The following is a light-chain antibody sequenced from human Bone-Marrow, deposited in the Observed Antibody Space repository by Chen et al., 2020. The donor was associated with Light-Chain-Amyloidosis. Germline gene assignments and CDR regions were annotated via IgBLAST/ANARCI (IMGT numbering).Light chain of an antibody. CDR1: QSVGTY. V-gene: IGKV3-11*01. J-gene: IGKJ5*01. Sequence: EIVLTQSPATLSLSPGDRAILSCRASQSVGTYLAWYQQKPGQAPRLLIYDASHRATGIPARFSGSGSGTDFTLTLSSREPEDFAVYYCQQRSNWPPSITFGQGTRLEMK. CDR2: DAS. CDR3: QQRSNWPPSIT.